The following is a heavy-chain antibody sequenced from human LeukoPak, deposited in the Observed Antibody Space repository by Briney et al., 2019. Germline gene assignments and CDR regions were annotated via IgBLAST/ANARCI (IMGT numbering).Heavy chain of an antibody. V-gene: IGHV4-34*01. CDR3: ARGGSGWYASYNWFDP. CDR2: INHSGST. J-gene: IGHJ5*02. D-gene: IGHD6-19*01. Sequence: SETLSLTCAVYGGSFSGYYWSWIRQPPEKGLEWIGEINHSGSTNYNPSLKSRVTISVDTSKNQFSLKLSSVTAADTAVYYCARGGSGWYASYNWFDPWGQGTLVTVSS. CDR1: GGSFSGYY.